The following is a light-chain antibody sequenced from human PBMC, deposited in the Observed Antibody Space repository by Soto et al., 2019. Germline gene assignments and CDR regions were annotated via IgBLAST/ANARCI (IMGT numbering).Light chain of an antibody. CDR1: SGHSSYA. CDR3: QTWGTGIHVV. Sequence: QPVLTQSPSASASLGASVKLTCTLSSGHSSYAITWHQQQPEKGPRYLMKLNSDGSHYKGDGIPDRFSGSSSGAERYLIISSLQSEDEADYYCQTWGTGIHVVFGGGTKLTVL. J-gene: IGLJ2*01. V-gene: IGLV4-69*01. CDR2: LNSDGSH.